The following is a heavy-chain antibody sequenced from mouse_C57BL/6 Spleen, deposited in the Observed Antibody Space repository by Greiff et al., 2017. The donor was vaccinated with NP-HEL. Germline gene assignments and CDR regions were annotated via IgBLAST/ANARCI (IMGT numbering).Heavy chain of an antibody. CDR3: ANPYYYGSSYGYFDV. D-gene: IGHD1-1*01. CDR2: IDPSDSYT. CDR1: GYTFTSYW. V-gene: IGHV1-59*01. Sequence: QVQLKQPGAELVRPGTSVKLSCKASGYTFTSYWMHWVKQRPGQGLEWIGVIDPSDSYTNYNQKFKGKATLTVDTSSSTAYMQLSSLTSEDSAVYYCANPYYYGSSYGYFDVWGTGTTVTVSS. J-gene: IGHJ1*03.